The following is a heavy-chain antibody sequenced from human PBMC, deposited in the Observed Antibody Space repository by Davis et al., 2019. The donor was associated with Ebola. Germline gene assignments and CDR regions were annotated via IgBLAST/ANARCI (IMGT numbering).Heavy chain of an antibody. CDR1: GFTFSSYS. CDR2: ISSSSSYI. V-gene: IGHV3-21*01. J-gene: IGHJ4*02. D-gene: IGHD2-2*01. Sequence: GGSLRLSCAASGFTFSSYSMNWVRQAPGKGLEWVSSISSSSSYICYADSVKGRFTISRDNAKNSLYLQMNSLRAEDTAVYYCARVGSSTSLDYWGQGTLVTVSS. CDR3: ARVGSSTSLDY.